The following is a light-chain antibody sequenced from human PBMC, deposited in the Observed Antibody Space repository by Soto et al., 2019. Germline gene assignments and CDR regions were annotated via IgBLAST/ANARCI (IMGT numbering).Light chain of an antibody. J-gene: IGKJ2*01. CDR3: QHYFSYPYA. V-gene: IGKV1-5*03. CDR1: QSVLTW. CDR2: KAS. Sequence: DIQVTQSPATLSASVGDTVSITCRASQSVLTWLAWYQQKPGKAPNLLIYKASRLRDGVPSRFSGSGSGTEGAVGVARLGPDDFASYFCQHYFSYPYAFGQGTKLEI.